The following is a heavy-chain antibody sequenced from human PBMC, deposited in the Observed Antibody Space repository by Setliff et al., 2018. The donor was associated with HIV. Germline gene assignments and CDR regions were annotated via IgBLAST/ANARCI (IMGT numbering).Heavy chain of an antibody. Sequence: SETLSLTCAVSGYSISSGYYWGWIRQPPGKGLEWIGSISHSGSTYYNPSLKSRVTISVDTSKNQFSLKLSSVTPADTAVYYCARHEITMVRGVTIKAGYSFDYWGQGTLVTVSS. CDR1: GYSISSGYY. CDR2: ISHSGST. V-gene: IGHV4-38-2*01. CDR3: ARHEITMVRGVTIKAGYSFDY. D-gene: IGHD3-10*01. J-gene: IGHJ4*02.